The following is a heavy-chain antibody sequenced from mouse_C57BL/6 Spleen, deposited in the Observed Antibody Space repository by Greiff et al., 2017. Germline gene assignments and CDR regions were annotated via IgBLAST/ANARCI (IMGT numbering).Heavy chain of an antibody. D-gene: IGHD1-1*01. CDR3: ARERDYYGSSYDYYFDY. CDR2: ILPGSGST. Sequence: QVQLQQSGAELMKPGASVKLSCKATGYTFTGYWIEWVKQRPGHGLEWIGEILPGSGSTNYNAKFKGKATFTADTSSNTAYMQLSSLTTEDSAIYYCARERDYYGSSYDYYFDYWGQGTTLTVSS. V-gene: IGHV1-9*01. J-gene: IGHJ2*01. CDR1: GYTFTGYW.